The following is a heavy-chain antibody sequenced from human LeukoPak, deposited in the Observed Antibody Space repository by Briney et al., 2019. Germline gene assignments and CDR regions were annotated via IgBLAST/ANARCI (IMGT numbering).Heavy chain of an antibody. J-gene: IGHJ6*02. V-gene: IGHV4-30-4*01. CDR3: ARTRDANAYYYYYGMDV. D-gene: IGHD2-2*01. CDR2: IYYSGST. Sequence: PSETLSLTCTVSGGSISSGDYYWSWIRQPPGKGLEWTAYIYYSGSTYYNPSLKSRVTISVDTSKNQFSLKLSSVTAADTAVYYCARTRDANAYYYYYGMDVWGQGTTVTVSS. CDR1: GGSISSGDYY.